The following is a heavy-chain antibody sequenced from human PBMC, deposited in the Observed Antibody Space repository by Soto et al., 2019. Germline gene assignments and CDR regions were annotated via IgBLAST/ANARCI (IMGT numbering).Heavy chain of an antibody. CDR3: AKECRGGSTSYYGALDY. Sequence: QVQLVESGGGVVQPGRSLRLSCAASGFTFSSYGMHWVRQAPGKGLEWVAVISYDGSNKYYADSVKGRFTISRDNSKNKLYLHSISPRATDTSVYYSAKECRGGSTSYYGALDYWCQGTLVTVSS. CDR2: ISYDGSNK. J-gene: IGHJ4*02. V-gene: IGHV3-30*18. D-gene: IGHD2-2*01. CDR1: GFTFSSYG.